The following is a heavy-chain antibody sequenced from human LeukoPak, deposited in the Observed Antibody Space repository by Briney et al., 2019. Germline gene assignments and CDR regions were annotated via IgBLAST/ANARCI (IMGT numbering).Heavy chain of an antibody. V-gene: IGHV3-30*18. CDR1: AFTFSRSS. J-gene: IGHJ4*02. Sequence: GGSLRLSCAASAFTFSRSSVHWVRQAPGKVLEWVAVISHDGSNTDYTDSVKGRFTICRDNSKNTLYLQMNSLRDEDTAVYYCAKEMKPWMHFDYWGQGTLVTVSS. CDR2: ISHDGSNT. D-gene: IGHD5-12*01. CDR3: AKEMKPWMHFDY.